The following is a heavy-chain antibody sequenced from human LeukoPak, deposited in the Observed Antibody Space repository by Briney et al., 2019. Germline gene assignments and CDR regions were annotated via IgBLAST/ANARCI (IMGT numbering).Heavy chain of an antibody. CDR1: GGSFSGYY. D-gene: IGHD2-2*01. V-gene: IGHV4-34*01. Sequence: SETLSLTCAVYGGSFSGYYWSWIRQPPGKGLEWIGEINHSGSTNYNPSLKSRVTISVDTSKNQFSLKLSSVTAVDTAVYYCASYRPLGYCSSTSCRATMDTAMENWGQGTLVTVSS. CDR2: INHSGST. J-gene: IGHJ4*02. CDR3: ASYRPLGYCSSTSCRATMDTAMEN.